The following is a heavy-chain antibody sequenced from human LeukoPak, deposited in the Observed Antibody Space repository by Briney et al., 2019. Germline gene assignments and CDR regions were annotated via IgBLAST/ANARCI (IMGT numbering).Heavy chain of an antibody. CDR2: IYHSGST. Sequence: SETLSLTCTVSGYSISSGYYWGWIRQPPGKGLEWIGSIYHSGSTYYNPSLKSRVTISVDTSKNQFSLKLSSVTAADTAVYYCARGDQLLYLGLPYYFDYWGQGTLVTVSS. J-gene: IGHJ4*02. V-gene: IGHV4-38-2*02. CDR1: GYSISSGYY. D-gene: IGHD2-2*02. CDR3: ARGDQLLYLGLPYYFDY.